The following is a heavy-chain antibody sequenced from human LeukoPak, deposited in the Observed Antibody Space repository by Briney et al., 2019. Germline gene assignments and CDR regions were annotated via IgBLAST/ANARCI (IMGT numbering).Heavy chain of an antibody. Sequence: GGSLRLSCAASGFTFSSYGMHWVRQAPGKGLVWVSRINSDGSSTSYADSVKGRFTISRDNAKNTLYLKMNSLRAEDTAVYYCASCAVAGTPYYSYYMDVWGKGTTVTVSS. D-gene: IGHD6-19*01. CDR2: INSDGSST. CDR1: GFTFSSYG. J-gene: IGHJ6*03. CDR3: ASCAVAGTPYYSYYMDV. V-gene: IGHV3-74*01.